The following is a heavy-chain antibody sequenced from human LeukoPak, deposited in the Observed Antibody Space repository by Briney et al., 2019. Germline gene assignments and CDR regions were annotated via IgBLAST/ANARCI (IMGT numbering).Heavy chain of an antibody. J-gene: IGHJ4*02. CDR3: ASDIRGWGSYRYPCLDY. CDR1: GFSFSSYG. Sequence: GRSLRLSCAASGFSFSSYGMHWVRQAPGKGLEWVAVISYDGDNKYYADSVNGRFTISRDNSKNTLSLQMDSLRAEDTAVYYCASDIRGWGSYRYPCLDYWGQGTLVTVSS. D-gene: IGHD3-16*02. CDR2: ISYDGDNK. V-gene: IGHV3-30*03.